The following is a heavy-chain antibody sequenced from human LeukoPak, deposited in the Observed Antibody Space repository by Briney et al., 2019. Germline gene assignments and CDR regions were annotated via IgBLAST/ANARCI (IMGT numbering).Heavy chain of an antibody. J-gene: IGHJ6*02. D-gene: IGHD6-19*01. CDR1: GGSISSGGYY. V-gene: IGHV4-30-4*08. CDR3: ARRYSSGWFLYYYGMDV. Sequence: SQTLSLTCTVSGGSISSGGYYWSWIRQPPGKGLEWIGYIYYSGSTYYNPSLKSRVTISVDTSKNQFSLKLSSVTATDTAVYYCARRYSSGWFLYYYGMDVWGQGTTVTVSS. CDR2: IYYSGST.